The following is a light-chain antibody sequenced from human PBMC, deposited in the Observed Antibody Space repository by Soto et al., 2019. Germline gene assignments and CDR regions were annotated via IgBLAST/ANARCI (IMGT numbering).Light chain of an antibody. CDR1: QGISSY. V-gene: IGKV1-9*01. J-gene: IGKJ3*01. CDR3: QQLNSYSFT. Sequence: IQLTQSPSSLSASVGDRVTITCRASQGISSYLAWYQQKPGKAPKLPIYAASTLQSGVPSRFSGSGSGTDFTLTISSLQPEDFATYYCQQLNSYSFTFGPGTKVDIK. CDR2: AAS.